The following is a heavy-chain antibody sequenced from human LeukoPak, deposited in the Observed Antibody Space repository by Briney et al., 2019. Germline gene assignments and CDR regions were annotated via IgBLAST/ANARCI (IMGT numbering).Heavy chain of an antibody. V-gene: IGHV3-33*01. CDR3: ARDNHYYGSGSYDY. CDR1: GLTFSSYG. J-gene: IGHJ4*02. CDR2: IWYDGSNK. D-gene: IGHD3-10*01. Sequence: PGRSLRLSCAASGLTFSSYGMHWVRQAPGKGLEWVAVIWYDGSNKYYADSVKGRFIISRDNSKNTLYLQMNSLRAEDTAVYYCARDNHYYGSGSYDYWGQGTLVTVSS.